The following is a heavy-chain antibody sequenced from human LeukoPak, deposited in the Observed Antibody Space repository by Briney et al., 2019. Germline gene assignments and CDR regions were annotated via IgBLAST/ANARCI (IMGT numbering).Heavy chain of an antibody. CDR2: IYYSGST. CDR1: GGSISSSSYY. D-gene: IGHD1-26*01. J-gene: IGHJ5*02. Sequence: PSETLSLTCTVSGGSISSSSYYWGWIRQPPGKGLEWIGSIYYSGSTYYNPSLKSRVTISVDTSKNQFSLKLSSVTAADTAVYYCARHIVGAVIWFDPWGQGTLVTVSS. V-gene: IGHV4-39*01. CDR3: ARHIVGAVIWFDP.